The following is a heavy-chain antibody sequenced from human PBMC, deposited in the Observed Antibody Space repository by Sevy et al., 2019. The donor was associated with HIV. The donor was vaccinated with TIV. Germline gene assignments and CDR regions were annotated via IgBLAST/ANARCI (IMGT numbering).Heavy chain of an antibody. CDR1: GGSISSSSYY. Sequence: SETLSLTCTVSGGSISSSSYYWGWIRQPPGKGLEWIGSIYYSGSTYYNPSLKSRVTISVDTSKNQFSLKLSSVTAADTAVYYCARHPPYYYDSSGGLFDYWGQGTLVTVSS. V-gene: IGHV4-39*01. CDR3: ARHPPYYYDSSGGLFDY. J-gene: IGHJ4*02. D-gene: IGHD3-22*01. CDR2: IYYSGST.